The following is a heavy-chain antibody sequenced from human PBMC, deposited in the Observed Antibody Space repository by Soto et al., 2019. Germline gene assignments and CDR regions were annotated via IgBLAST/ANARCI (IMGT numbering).Heavy chain of an antibody. CDR2: IYYSGST. J-gene: IGHJ4*02. Sequence: SETLSLTCTVSGGSITSSSYYWGWIRQPPGKGLEWIGSIYYSGSTYYNPSLKSRVTISVDTSKNQFSLKLSSVTAADTAVYYCARRYSSSFDYWGQGTLVT. CDR1: GGSITSSSYY. D-gene: IGHD6-13*01. V-gene: IGHV4-39*01. CDR3: ARRYSSSFDY.